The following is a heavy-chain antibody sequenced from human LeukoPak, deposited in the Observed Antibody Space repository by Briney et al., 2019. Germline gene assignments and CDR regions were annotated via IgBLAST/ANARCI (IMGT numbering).Heavy chain of an antibody. J-gene: IGHJ4*02. D-gene: IGHD3-22*01. CDR1: GGTFTGYY. Sequence: ASVKVSCKASGGTFTGYYMHWVRQAPGQGLEWMGWINPNSGGTNYAQKFQGRVTMTRDTSISTAYMELSRLRSDDTAVYYCARVVGDYYDSRYDYWGQGTLVTVSS. CDR2: INPNSGGT. V-gene: IGHV1-2*02. CDR3: ARVVGDYYDSRYDY.